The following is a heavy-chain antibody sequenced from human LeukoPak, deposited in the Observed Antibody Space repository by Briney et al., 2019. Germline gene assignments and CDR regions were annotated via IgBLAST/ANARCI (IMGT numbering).Heavy chain of an antibody. V-gene: IGHV3-30*02. CDR3: AKESDSGYHSEGPKN. J-gene: IGHJ4*02. CDR2: VRNDGSNE. CDR1: GFVLSDYG. Sequence: PGGSLRLSCAASGFVLSDYGMHWVRQAPGKGLEWVAFVRNDGSNEYYVGSVKGRFTISRDKSKNTLYLQMNSLRAEDTAVYSCAKESDSGYHSEGPKNWALGTLVTVSS. D-gene: IGHD5-12*01.